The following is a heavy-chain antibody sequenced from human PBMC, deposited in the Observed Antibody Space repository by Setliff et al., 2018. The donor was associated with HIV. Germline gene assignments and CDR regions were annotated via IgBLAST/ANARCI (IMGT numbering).Heavy chain of an antibody. CDR2: INNNGDTT. J-gene: IGHJ6*03. Sequence: GWSLRLSCVASGFTFSDHYMNWIRQAPGKGLEWVSYINNNGDTTYYADSVKGRFTISRDNAKNSLYLQMSNLRVEDTAVYYCARDSPQGWNRPRDMDVWGKGTTVTVSS. CDR3: ARDSPQGWNRPRDMDV. V-gene: IGHV3-11*04. CDR1: GFTFSDHY. D-gene: IGHD1-1*01.